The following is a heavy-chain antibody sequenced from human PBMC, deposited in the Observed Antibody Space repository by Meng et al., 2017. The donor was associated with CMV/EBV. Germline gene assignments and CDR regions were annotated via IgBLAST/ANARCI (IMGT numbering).Heavy chain of an antibody. D-gene: IGHD5-18*01. V-gene: IGHV4-61*01. CDR1: GGSVSSGSYY. CDR2: IYYSGST. Sequence: SETLSLTCTVSGGSVSSGSYYWSWIRQPPGKGLEWIGYIYYSGSTNYNPSLKSRVTISVDTSKNQFSLKLSSATAADTAVYYCARDTARDFGGMDVWGQGTTVTVSS. J-gene: IGHJ6*02. CDR3: ARDTARDFGGMDV.